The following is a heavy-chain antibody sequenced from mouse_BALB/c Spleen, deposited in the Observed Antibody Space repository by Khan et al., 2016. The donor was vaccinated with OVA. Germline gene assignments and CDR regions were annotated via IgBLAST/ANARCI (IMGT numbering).Heavy chain of an antibody. D-gene: IGHD1-2*01. CDR1: GYTFTDYY. CDR2: ISPGSGDT. V-gene: IGHV1-77*01. Sequence: QVQLQQPGAELARPGASVKLSCKASGYTFTDYYINWVKQRTGQGLEWIGEISPGSGDTYYNERFKGKATLTADKSSSTAYMPLSSLRSEASAVYYCARRNYFGYTFAYWGQGTLVTVSA. J-gene: IGHJ3*01. CDR3: ARRNYFGYTFAY.